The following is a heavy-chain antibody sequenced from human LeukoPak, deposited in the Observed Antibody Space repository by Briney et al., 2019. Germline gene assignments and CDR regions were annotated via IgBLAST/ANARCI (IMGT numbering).Heavy chain of an antibody. D-gene: IGHD6-19*01. J-gene: IGHJ4*02. CDR3: AKDRGNIGWFDY. Sequence: GGSLRLSCAASGFTFNNYALSWVRQAPGKGLEWVSAISGSGGSTYYADSVKGRFTISRDNSKNTLYLQMNSLRAEDTAVYYCAKDRGNIGWFDYWGQGTLVTVSS. CDR2: ISGSGGST. CDR1: GFTFNNYA. V-gene: IGHV3-23*01.